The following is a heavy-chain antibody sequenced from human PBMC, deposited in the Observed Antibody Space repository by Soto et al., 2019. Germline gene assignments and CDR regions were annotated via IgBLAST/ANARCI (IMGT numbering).Heavy chain of an antibody. Sequence: GGSLRLSCAASGFTFSGSAVHWVRQASGKGLEWVGRIRSRANNYATAYAASVKGRFTVSRDDSKNTAYLQMNSLKTEDAAVYFCTRREVLDDGMDVWGQGTTVTVSS. V-gene: IGHV3-73*01. CDR3: TRREVLDDGMDV. CDR2: IRSRANNYAT. D-gene: IGHD1-1*01. CDR1: GFTFSGSA. J-gene: IGHJ6*02.